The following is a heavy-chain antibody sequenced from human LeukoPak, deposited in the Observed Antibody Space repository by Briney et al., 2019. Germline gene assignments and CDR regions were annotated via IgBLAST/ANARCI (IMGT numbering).Heavy chain of an antibody. CDR3: ARDSSSWYYYYYGMDV. D-gene: IGHD6-13*01. CDR2: INHSGST. J-gene: IGHJ6*02. Sequence: SETLSLTCTVSGGSFSGYYWSWIRQPPGKGLEWIGEINHSGSTNYNPSLKSRVTISVDTSKNQFSLKLSSVTAADTAVYYCARDSSSWYYYYYGMDVWGQGTTVTVSS. CDR1: GGSFSGYY. V-gene: IGHV4-34*01.